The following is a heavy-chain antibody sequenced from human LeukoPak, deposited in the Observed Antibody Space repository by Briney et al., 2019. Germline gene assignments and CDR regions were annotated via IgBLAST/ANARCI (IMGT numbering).Heavy chain of an antibody. Sequence: ASVKVSCKASGFTFANYGFSWVRQAPGQGLKWMGWISAYNGNTYFARKFQGRVTMSTDTSTSTAYMELRSLRSDDRAVYFCAREGGRRSVYDSTGYQGVTDYWGQGTLVTISS. CDR1: GFTFANYG. V-gene: IGHV1-18*01. CDR2: ISAYNGNT. J-gene: IGHJ4*02. D-gene: IGHD3-22*01. CDR3: AREGGRRSVYDSTGYQGVTDY.